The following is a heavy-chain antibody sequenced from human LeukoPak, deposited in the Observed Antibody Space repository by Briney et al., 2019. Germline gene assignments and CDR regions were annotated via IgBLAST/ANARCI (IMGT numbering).Heavy chain of an antibody. CDR3: ARVPIAAAGKGNWFDP. Sequence: SVTVSCKASGGTFSSYAISWVRQAPGQGLEWMGGIIPIFGTANYAQKFQGRVTITADESTSTAYMELSSLRSEDTAVYYCARVPIAAAGKGNWFDPWGQGTLVTVSS. V-gene: IGHV1-69*01. CDR2: IIPIFGTA. D-gene: IGHD6-13*01. CDR1: GGTFSSYA. J-gene: IGHJ5*02.